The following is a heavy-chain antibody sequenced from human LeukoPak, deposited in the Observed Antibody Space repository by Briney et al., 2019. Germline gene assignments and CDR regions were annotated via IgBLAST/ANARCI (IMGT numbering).Heavy chain of an antibody. D-gene: IGHD1-26*01. CDR3: ARHGGEWELFPFDY. CDR2: IYYSGST. Sequence: SEALSLTCTVSGGSISSSSYYWGWIRQPPGKGLEWIGSIYYSGSTYYNPSLKSRVTISVDTSKNQFSLKLSSVTAADTAVYYCARHGGEWELFPFDYWGQGTLVTVSS. CDR1: GGSISSSSYY. J-gene: IGHJ4*02. V-gene: IGHV4-39*01.